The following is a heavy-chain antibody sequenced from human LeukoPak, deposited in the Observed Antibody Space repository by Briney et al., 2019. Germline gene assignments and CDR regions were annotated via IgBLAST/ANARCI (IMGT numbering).Heavy chain of an antibody. CDR2: ISYDGSNK. CDR3: ARAGVGSGWYGTGYYGMDV. D-gene: IGHD6-19*01. J-gene: IGHJ6*04. CDR1: GFTFSSYG. Sequence: GRSLRLSCAASGFTFSSYGMHWVRQAPGKGLEWVAVISYDGSNKYYADSVKGRFTISRDNSKNTLYLQMNSLRAEDTAVYYCARAGVGSGWYGTGYYGMDVWGKGTTVTVSS. V-gene: IGHV3-30*03.